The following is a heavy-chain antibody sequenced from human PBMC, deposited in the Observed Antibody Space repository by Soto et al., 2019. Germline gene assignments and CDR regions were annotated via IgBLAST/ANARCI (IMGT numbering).Heavy chain of an antibody. V-gene: IGHV1-69*04. CDR3: ARDVGGVIVSARFDY. Sequence: GASVKVSCKASGGTFSSYTISWVRQAPGQGLEWMGRIIPILGVANYAQKFQGRVTITADKSTSTAYMELSSLRSEDTAVYYCARDVGGVIVSARFDYWGQGTLVTVSS. CDR2: IIPILGVA. J-gene: IGHJ4*02. CDR1: GGTFSSYT. D-gene: IGHD3-16*02.